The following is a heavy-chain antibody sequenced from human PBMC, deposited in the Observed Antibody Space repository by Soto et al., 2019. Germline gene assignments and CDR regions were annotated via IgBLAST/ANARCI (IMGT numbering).Heavy chain of an antibody. CDR1: HFAFNIDA. CDR2: MSGSGSSI. V-gene: IGHV3-23*01. Sequence: EAQLLESGGGLVQPGESLTLSCVASHFAFNIDAMTWVRQAPGKGLEWVSSMSGSGSSIYYADSVKGRFTITRDKSKKTLSLQMNSLRAKDRDVDWCARDNLIGAYYGVDVWGQGTTGTVSA. J-gene: IGHJ6*01. D-gene: IGHD1-20*01. CDR3: ARDNLIGAYYGVDV.